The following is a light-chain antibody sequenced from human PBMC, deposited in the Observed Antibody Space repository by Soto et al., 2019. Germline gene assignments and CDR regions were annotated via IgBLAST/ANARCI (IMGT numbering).Light chain of an antibody. CDR3: PKYDSAPWT. CDR2: AAS. V-gene: IGKV1-27*01. J-gene: IGKJ1*01. CDR1: QGILTY. Sequence: DIQMSQSPSSLSATVGDRVTITCRASQGILTYLAWYQQKPGQVPELLIQAASTLQPGVPSRFSGSGSGTEFTLTINSLQPEDVATYYCPKYDSAPWTFGQGTKVDIK.